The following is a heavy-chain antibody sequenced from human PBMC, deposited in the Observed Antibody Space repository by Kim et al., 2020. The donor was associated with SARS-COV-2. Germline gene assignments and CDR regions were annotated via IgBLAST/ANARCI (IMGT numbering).Heavy chain of an antibody. V-gene: IGHV3-7*01. CDR3: AGADFAY. Sequence: QDGSARDYIDSVKDRFTLSRDNAKNSVYLQMTSLRAQDSAVYYCAGADFAYWGQGTLVTVSS. CDR2: QDGSAR. J-gene: IGHJ4*02.